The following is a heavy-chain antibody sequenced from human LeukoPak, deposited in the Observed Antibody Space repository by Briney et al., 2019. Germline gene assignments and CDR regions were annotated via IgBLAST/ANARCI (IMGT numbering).Heavy chain of an antibody. CDR3: AKNINSARYFDN. J-gene: IGHJ4*02. CDR2: LGGSGGST. Sequence: PGGSLRLSCAASAFTFSSLAMSWVRQAPGKGLEWVSTLGGSGGSTFYADSVRGRFSISRDNSKNTLYLHLNSLRAEDTAVYYCAKNINSARYFDNWGRGTLVTVSS. D-gene: IGHD1-26*01. CDR1: AFTFSSLA. V-gene: IGHV3-23*01.